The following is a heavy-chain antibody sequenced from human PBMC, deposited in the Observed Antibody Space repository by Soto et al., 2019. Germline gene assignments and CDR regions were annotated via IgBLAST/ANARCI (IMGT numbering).Heavy chain of an antibody. D-gene: IGHD2-15*01. CDR1: GGTFSTYT. Sequence: SVKVSCKASGGTFSTYTFSWVRQAPGQGLEWMGRIIPIFGTPYYAQKFQGRVTITADKSTSTVYMELSSLRSEDTAVYFCARGLECRGYCLDKPTWFAPWGQGTLVTVSS. J-gene: IGHJ5*02. V-gene: IGHV1-69*06. CDR2: IIPIFGTP. CDR3: ARGLECRGYCLDKPTWFAP.